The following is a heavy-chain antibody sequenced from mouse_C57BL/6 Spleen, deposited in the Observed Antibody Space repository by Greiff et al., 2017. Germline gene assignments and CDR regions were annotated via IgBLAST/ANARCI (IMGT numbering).Heavy chain of an antibody. D-gene: IGHD3-2*02. CDR2: IYLGNGYT. CDR3: ARGDSSDSDY. Sequence: VHVQQSGAELVRPGSSVKMSCKTSGYTFTSYGINWVKQRPGQGLEWIGYIYLGNGYTEYNEKFKGKATLTSDTSSSTAYMQLSRLTSEDSAIXLCARGDSSDSDYWGQGTTLTVSS. J-gene: IGHJ2*01. CDR1: GYTFTSYG. V-gene: IGHV1-58*01.